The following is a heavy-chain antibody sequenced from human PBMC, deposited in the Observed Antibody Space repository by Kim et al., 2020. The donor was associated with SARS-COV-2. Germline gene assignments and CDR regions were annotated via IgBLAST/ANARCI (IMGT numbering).Heavy chain of an antibody. J-gene: IGHJ3*02. V-gene: IGHV4-59*08. Sequence: SETLSLTCTVSGGSISSYYWSWIRQPPGKGLEWIGYIYYSGSTNYNPSLKSRVTISVDTSKNQFSLKLSSVTAADTAVYYCARHGVPSYDSSGYHDAFDIWGQGTMVTVSS. CDR2: IYYSGST. CDR1: GGSISSYY. CDR3: ARHGVPSYDSSGYHDAFDI. D-gene: IGHD3-22*01.